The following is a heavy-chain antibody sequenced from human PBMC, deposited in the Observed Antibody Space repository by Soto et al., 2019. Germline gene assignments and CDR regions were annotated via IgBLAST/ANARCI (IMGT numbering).Heavy chain of an antibody. CDR2: ISSSSSYI. V-gene: IGHV3-21*01. Sequence: EVQLVESGEGLVKPGGSLRLSCAASGFTFSSYSMNWVRQAPGKGLEWVSSISSSSSYIYYADSVKGRFTISRDNAKNSLYLQMNSLRAEDTAVYYCARVRIAAAGNRLFDYWGQGTLVTVSS. D-gene: IGHD6-13*01. J-gene: IGHJ4*02. CDR1: GFTFSSYS. CDR3: ARVRIAAAGNRLFDY.